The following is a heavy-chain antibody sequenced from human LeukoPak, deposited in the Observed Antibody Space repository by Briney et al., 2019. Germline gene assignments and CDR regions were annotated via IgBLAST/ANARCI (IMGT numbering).Heavy chain of an antibody. J-gene: IGHJ4*02. D-gene: IGHD6-19*01. CDR3: ARAPYSSGWYDY. CDR2: IYSGGST. V-gene: IGHV3-53*01. CDR1: GFTFRDYT. Sequence: GGSLRLSCAASGFTFRDYTMNWVRQAPGKGLEWVSVIYSGGSTYYADSVKGRFTISRDNSKNTLYLQMNSLRAEDTAVYYCARAPYSSGWYDYWGQGTLVTVSS.